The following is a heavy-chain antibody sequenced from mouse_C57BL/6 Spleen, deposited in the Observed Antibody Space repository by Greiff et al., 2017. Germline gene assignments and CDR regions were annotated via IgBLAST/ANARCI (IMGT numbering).Heavy chain of an antibody. V-gene: IGHV1-54*01. CDR1: GYSFTNYL. CDR2: INPGSGGT. D-gene: IGHD2-1*01. Sequence: VKLQESGAELVRPGTSVKVSCKASGYSFTNYLIEWVKQRPGQGLEWIGVINPGSGGTNYNEKFKGKATLTADKSSSTAYMQLSSLTSEDSAVYFCARPYGNYERGFDYWGQGTTLTVSS. J-gene: IGHJ2*01. CDR3: ARPYGNYERGFDY.